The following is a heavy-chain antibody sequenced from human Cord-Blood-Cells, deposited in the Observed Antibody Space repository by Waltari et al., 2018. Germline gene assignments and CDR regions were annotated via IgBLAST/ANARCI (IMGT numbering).Heavy chain of an antibody. J-gene: IGHJ5*02. Sequence: QVQLQQWGAGLLKPSETLSLTCAVYGGSFSGYYWSWIPQPPGKGLEWIGELNHSGSTNYNPSLKSRVTISVDTSKNQFSLKLSSVTAADTAVYYCARVPDSSSWYHWFDPWGQGTLVTVSS. CDR1: GGSFSGYY. D-gene: IGHD6-13*01. CDR3: ARVPDSSSWYHWFDP. CDR2: LNHSGST. V-gene: IGHV4-34*01.